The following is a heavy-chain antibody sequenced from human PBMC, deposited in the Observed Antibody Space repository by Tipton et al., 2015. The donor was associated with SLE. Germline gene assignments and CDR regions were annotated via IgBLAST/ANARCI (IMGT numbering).Heavy chain of an antibody. CDR3: ARDLNGYNRGYYYYMDV. J-gene: IGHJ6*03. Sequence: TLSLTCTVSGDSINDRSYYWGWIRQSPGKGLEWIGSIYSIGSPYYNPSLKSRVTISKDTSKNQFSLQLTSVTAADTAIYYCARDLNGYNRGYYYYMDVWGKGTTVTVSS. CDR1: GDSINDRSYY. CDR2: IYSIGSP. D-gene: IGHD5-24*01. V-gene: IGHV4-39*07.